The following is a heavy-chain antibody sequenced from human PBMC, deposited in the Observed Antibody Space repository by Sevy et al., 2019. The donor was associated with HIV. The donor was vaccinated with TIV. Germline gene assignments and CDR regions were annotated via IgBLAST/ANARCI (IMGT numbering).Heavy chain of an antibody. D-gene: IGHD4-17*01. J-gene: IGHJ6*02. CDR3: AGVKRGPTVTLYYYYGMDV. V-gene: IGHV4-31*03. Sequence: SETLSLTCTVSGGSISSGGYYWSWIRQHPGKGLEWIGYIYYSGSTYYNPSLKSRVTISVDTSKNQFSLKLSSVTAADTAVYYCAGVKRGPTVTLYYYYGMDVWGQGTTVTVSS. CDR2: IYYSGST. CDR1: GGSISSGGYY.